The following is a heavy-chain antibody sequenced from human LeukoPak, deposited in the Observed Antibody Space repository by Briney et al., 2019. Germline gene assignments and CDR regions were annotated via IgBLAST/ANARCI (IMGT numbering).Heavy chain of an antibody. CDR1: GGTLSSYA. J-gene: IGHJ4*02. Sequence: VKVSCMASGGTLSSYAMSWVRPAPGQGLEWVGGIIPMVGKANYAQRLHSRVTITTDESTSTAYMELSSQSSDDSAVSYCARGGYNYELSLVIFLYFDDWGQGTLVTASS. D-gene: IGHD5-24*01. V-gene: IGHV1-69*05. CDR2: IIPMVGKA. CDR3: ARGGYNYELSLVIFLYFDD.